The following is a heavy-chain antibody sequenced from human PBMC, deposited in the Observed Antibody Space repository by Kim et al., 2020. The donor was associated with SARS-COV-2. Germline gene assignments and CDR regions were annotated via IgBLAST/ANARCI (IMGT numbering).Heavy chain of an antibody. CDR3: ARSLTAMVPSYYYYGMDV. CDR2: IDPSDSYT. J-gene: IGHJ6*02. CDR1: GYSFTSYW. D-gene: IGHD5-18*01. Sequence: GESLKISCKGSGYSFTSYWISWVRQMPGKGLEWMGRIDPSDSYTNYSPSFQGHVTISADKSISTAYLQWSSLKASDTAMYYCARSLTAMVPSYYYYGMDVWGQGTTVTVSS. V-gene: IGHV5-10-1*01.